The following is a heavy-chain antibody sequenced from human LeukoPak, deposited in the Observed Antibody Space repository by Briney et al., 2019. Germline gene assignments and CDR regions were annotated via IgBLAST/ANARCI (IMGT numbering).Heavy chain of an antibody. CDR3: ARGRYSYGPQNYDYMDV. Sequence: SETLSLTCTVSGGSISSYYWSWIRQSAGKGLEWIGRIYTSGSTYYNPSLKSRVSMSVDTSKNQFSLKLGSVTAADTAVYYCARGRYSYGPQNYDYMDVWGKGTTVTISS. CDR2: IYTSGST. J-gene: IGHJ6*03. CDR1: GGSISSYY. V-gene: IGHV4-4*07. D-gene: IGHD5-18*01.